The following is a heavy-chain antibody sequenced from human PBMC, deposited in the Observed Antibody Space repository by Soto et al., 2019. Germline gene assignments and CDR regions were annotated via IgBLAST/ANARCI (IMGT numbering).Heavy chain of an antibody. Sequence: GGSLRLSCAASGFTFSSFGMYWVRQAPGKGLEWVAVISYDGISKYYADSVKGRVTISRDSSKNTLYLQMNSLRGEDTAVYYCTKDRRGSGWQISRPAMDVWGQGTTVTVS. CDR2: ISYDGISK. CDR1: GFTFSSFG. J-gene: IGHJ6*02. CDR3: TKDRRGSGWQISRPAMDV. D-gene: IGHD6-19*01. V-gene: IGHV3-30*18.